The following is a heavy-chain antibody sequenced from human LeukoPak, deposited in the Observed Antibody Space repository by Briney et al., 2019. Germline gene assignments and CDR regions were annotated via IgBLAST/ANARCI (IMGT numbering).Heavy chain of an antibody. D-gene: IGHD3-3*01. CDR2: IWYDGSNK. CDR3: AKEGYYDFWSGSHYYYYMDV. V-gene: IGHV3-33*06. J-gene: IGHJ6*03. CDR1: GFTFSSYG. Sequence: GGSLRLSCPASGFTFSSYGMHWVRQAPGKGLEWVAVIWYDGSNKYYADSVKGRFTISRDNSKSTLYLQMNSLRAEDTAVYYCAKEGYYDFWSGSHYYYYMDVWGKGTTVTVSS.